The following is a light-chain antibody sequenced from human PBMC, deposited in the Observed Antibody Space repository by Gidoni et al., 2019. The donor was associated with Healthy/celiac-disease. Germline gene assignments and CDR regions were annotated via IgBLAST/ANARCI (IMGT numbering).Light chain of an antibody. CDR2: GAS. CDR3: QQYGSSPKT. Sequence: EIVLTQSPGTLSLSPGERATLPCSASQSVSSSYLAWYQQKPGQAPRLLIYGASSRATGIPDRCSGSGSGTDFTLTISRLEPEDFAVYYCQQYGSSPKTFGQGTRVEIK. CDR1: QSVSSSY. J-gene: IGKJ1*01. V-gene: IGKV3-20*01.